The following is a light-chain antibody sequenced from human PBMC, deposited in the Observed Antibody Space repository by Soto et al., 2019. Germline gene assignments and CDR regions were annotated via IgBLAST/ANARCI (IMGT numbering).Light chain of an antibody. J-gene: IGLJ2*01. Sequence: QPVLTQPASVSGSTGQSITISFTGTSRDIGGYNYVSWYQHYSGKAPNLIIYEVTNRPSGISYRFSGSKSGNTASLNISGLQVEDAADCYCRSFRSGGTRVVFGGGTKLT. CDR3: RSFRSGGTRVV. CDR1: SRDIGGYNY. CDR2: EVT. V-gene: IGLV2-14*01.